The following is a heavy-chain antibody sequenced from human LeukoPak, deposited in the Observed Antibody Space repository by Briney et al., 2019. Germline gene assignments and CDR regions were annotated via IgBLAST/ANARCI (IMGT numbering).Heavy chain of an antibody. CDR2: RKQDGSEK. CDR3: ARDMIILQS. Sequence: GRSLRLSYSASGFFFSNYWMTWVRQDPGEGLEWVANRKQDGSEKDYVDSVKGRFTISRDNAKKSLYLQMNSLRAEDTAVYFCARDMIILQSWGQGTLVTVSS. V-gene: IGHV3-7*04. D-gene: IGHD3-16*01. J-gene: IGHJ5*02. CDR1: GFFFSNYW.